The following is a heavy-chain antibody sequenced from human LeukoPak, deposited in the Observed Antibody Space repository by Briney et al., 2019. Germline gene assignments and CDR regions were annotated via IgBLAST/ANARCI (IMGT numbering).Heavy chain of an antibody. D-gene: IGHD3-16*02. CDR1: GGSISSYY. V-gene: IGHV4-59*01. J-gene: IGHJ3*02. Sequence: SETLSLTCTVSGGSISSYYWSWIRQPPGKGLEWIGYIYYSGSTNYNPSLKSRVTISVDTSKYQFSLKLSSVTAADTAVYYCARDLLYYDYVWGSYRYTSGAFDIWGQGTMVTVSS. CDR2: IYYSGST. CDR3: ARDLLYYDYVWGSYRYTSGAFDI.